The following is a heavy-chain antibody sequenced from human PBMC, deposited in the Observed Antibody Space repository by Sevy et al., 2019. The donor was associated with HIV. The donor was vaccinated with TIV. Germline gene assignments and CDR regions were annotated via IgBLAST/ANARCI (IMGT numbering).Heavy chain of an antibody. D-gene: IGHD3-10*01. CDR2: IWYEGINK. CDR3: ARERRSSGIDY. V-gene: IGHV3-33*08. CDR1: GFDFREYA. J-gene: IGHJ4*01. Sequence: GGSLRLSCGASGFDFREYAMHWVRQAPGKGLEWVAIIWYEGINKDYAEPVKGRFTISRDNSKNTLYLQMNSLRVDDTAVYYCARERRSSGIDYWGQGTLVTVSS.